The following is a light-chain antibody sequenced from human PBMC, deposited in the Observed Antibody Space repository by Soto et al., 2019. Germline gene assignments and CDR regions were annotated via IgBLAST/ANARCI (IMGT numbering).Light chain of an antibody. V-gene: IGLV2-8*01. CDR3: SSYTSSSSYV. Sequence: QSALTQPPSASGSPGQSVTISCTGTSGDVGGYDYVSWYQQHPGKAPKLMIYEVTKRPLGVPDRFSGSKSGNTASLTVFGLQAEDEADYYCSSYTSSSSYVFGTGTKVTVL. CDR2: EVT. CDR1: SGDVGGYDY. J-gene: IGLJ1*01.